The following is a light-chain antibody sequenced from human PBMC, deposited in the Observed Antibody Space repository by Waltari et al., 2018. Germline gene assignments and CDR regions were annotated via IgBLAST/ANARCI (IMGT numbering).Light chain of an antibody. CDR3: QQYYSSPFN. J-gene: IGKJ2*01. Sequence: DIVMTQSPDSLAVSLGEGATINCKSSQSVLSSSNNKNYLAWYQQKPGQPPKLLIYWASTRESGVPDRFSGSGSGTDFTLTINSLQAEDVAIYYCQQYYSSPFNFGQGTKLEI. CDR1: QSVLSSSNNKNY. CDR2: WAS. V-gene: IGKV4-1*01.